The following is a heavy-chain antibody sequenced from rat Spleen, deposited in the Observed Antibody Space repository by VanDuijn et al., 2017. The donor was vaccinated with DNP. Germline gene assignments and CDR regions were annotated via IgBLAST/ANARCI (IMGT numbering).Heavy chain of an antibody. CDR2: ISYDGGGT. D-gene: IGHD1-11*01. Sequence: EVQLVETGGGLVQPGRSLKLSCVASGFTFSNYDMAWVRQAPTKGLEWVAYISYDGGGTYYGDSVKGRFTISRDNAKSTLYLQMNSLRSEDMATYYCARWREGIGAFDYWGQGVRVTFSS. V-gene: IGHV5-22*01. J-gene: IGHJ2*01. CDR3: ARWREGIGAFDY. CDR1: GFTFSNYD.